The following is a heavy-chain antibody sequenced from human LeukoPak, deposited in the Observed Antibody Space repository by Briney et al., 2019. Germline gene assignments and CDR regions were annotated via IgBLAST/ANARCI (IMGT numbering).Heavy chain of an antibody. CDR3: ARGQVGRAGTFRIWAYFDH. CDR1: GGSFSGYY. J-gene: IGHJ4*02. Sequence: SETLSLTCAVYGGSFSGYYWSRIRQPPGKGLEWIGEINHSGSTNYNPSLKSRVTISVDTSKNQFSLKLSSVTAADTAVYYCARGQVGRAGTFRIWAYFDHWGQGTLVIVSS. V-gene: IGHV4-34*01. D-gene: IGHD6-19*01. CDR2: INHSGST.